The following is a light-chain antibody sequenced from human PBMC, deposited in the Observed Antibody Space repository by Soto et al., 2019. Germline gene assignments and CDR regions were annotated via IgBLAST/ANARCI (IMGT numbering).Light chain of an antibody. CDR2: GAS. CDR1: QSVNNNY. Sequence: EIVLTQSPGTLSLSPGERATLSCRASQSVNNNYLAWYQQKPGQAPSLLIYGASSSATGIPDRFSGSGSGADFTLTISRLEPEDFAVYYCQQYGSFYTFGQGTKLEIK. V-gene: IGKV3-20*01. J-gene: IGKJ2*01. CDR3: QQYGSFYT.